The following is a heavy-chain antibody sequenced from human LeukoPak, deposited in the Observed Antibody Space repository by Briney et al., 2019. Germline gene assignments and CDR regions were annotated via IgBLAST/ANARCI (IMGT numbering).Heavy chain of an antibody. V-gene: IGHV3-48*03. D-gene: IGHD5-12*01. CDR2: ISTGGSTI. J-gene: IGHJ4*02. CDR1: GFTFTTYQ. Sequence: GGSLRLSCAASGFTFTTYQMNWVRQAPGKGLEWVSYISTGGSTIYYAGSVKGRFTISRDNAKNSLYLQMNSLRAEDTAVYYCARSPYGAYEVFDSWGQGTLVTVSS. CDR3: ARSPYGAYEVFDS.